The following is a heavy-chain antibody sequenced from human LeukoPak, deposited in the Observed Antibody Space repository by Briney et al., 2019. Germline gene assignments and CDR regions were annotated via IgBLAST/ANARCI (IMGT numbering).Heavy chain of an antibody. D-gene: IGHD3-22*01. J-gene: IGHJ5*02. CDR1: GYTFSSYG. Sequence: GASVKVSCKASGYTFSSYGISWVRQAPGQGLEWMGWISDYNGNTNHAQKVQGRVTMTTDPFTSTAYMELRSLRSDDTAVYYCARDGPDRAAWFDPWGQGTLVTVSS. CDR3: ARDGPDRAAWFDP. CDR2: ISDYNGNT. V-gene: IGHV1-18*01.